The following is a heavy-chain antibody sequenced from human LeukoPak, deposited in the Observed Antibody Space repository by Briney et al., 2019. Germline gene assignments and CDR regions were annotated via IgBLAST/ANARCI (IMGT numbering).Heavy chain of an antibody. J-gene: IGHJ1*01. CDR3: ATSYYDFWSYSSEYFQH. D-gene: IGHD3-3*01. CDR1: GYTLTSYG. V-gene: IGHV1-18*01. CDR2: ISAYNGNT. Sequence: GASVKVSCKASGYTLTSYGISWVRQAPGQGLEWMGWISAYNGNTNYAQKLQGRVTMTTDTSTSTAYMELRSLRSDDTAVYYCATSYYDFWSYSSEYFQHWGQGTLVTVSS.